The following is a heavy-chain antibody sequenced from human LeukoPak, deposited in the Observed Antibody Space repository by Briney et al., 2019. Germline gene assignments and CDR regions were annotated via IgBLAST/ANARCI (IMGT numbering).Heavy chain of an antibody. CDR3: AIGRRSGRQQSGYFDY. V-gene: IGHV1-18*01. CDR1: GYTFANYG. J-gene: IGHJ4*02. D-gene: IGHD2-15*01. Sequence: ASVKVSCKASGYTFANYGISWVRQAPGQGPQWMGWISGYNGDTNYAQAFKDRITITTDTSTNTVYMELGILRSDGTAVYYCAIGRRSGRQQSGYFDYWGQGTLVTVSS. CDR2: ISGYNGDT.